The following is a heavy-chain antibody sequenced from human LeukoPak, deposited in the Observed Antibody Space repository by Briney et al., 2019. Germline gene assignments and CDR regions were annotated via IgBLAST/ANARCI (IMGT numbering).Heavy chain of an antibody. Sequence: GGSLRLSCAASGFTFSSYAMSWVRQAPGKRLEWVSAISASGTGTYYADSVKGRFTISRDNSKNTLYLQLNSLRNEDTALYYCAKEHLKYENDNRGSFDYWGQGTLVTVSS. CDR1: GFTFSSYA. D-gene: IGHD3-22*01. V-gene: IGHV3-23*01. CDR3: AKEHLKYENDNRGSFDY. CDR2: ISASGTGT. J-gene: IGHJ4*02.